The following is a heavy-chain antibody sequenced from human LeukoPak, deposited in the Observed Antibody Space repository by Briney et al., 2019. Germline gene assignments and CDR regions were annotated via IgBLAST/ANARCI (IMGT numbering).Heavy chain of an antibody. V-gene: IGHV4-59*08. CDR1: GGSISSYY. D-gene: IGHD2-15*01. CDR3: ARAGLGYCSGGSCYLDY. Sequence: PSETLSLTFTVSGGSISSYYWSWIRQPPGKGLEWIGYIYYSGSTNYNPSLKSRVTISVDTSKNQFSLKLSSVTAADTAVYYCARAGLGYCSGGSCYLDYWGQGTLVTVSS. J-gene: IGHJ4*02. CDR2: IYYSGST.